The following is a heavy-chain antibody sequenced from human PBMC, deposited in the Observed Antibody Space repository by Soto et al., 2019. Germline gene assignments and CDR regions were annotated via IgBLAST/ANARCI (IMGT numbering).Heavy chain of an antibody. CDR1: GFTFSSYS. J-gene: IGHJ6*04. D-gene: IGHD3-3*01. CDR3: PGDCRGRVWEWPPLTGVSPTADGLHV. Sequence: GGSLRLSCAASGFTFSSYSMKWVRQAPGKGLEWVSSISSSSSYIYYADSVKGRFTISRDNAKNSLYLHMNSLRAEDTAVYFWPGDCRGRVWEWPPLTGVSPTADGLHVGVEGTKVTVYS. CDR2: ISSSSSYI. V-gene: IGHV3-21*01.